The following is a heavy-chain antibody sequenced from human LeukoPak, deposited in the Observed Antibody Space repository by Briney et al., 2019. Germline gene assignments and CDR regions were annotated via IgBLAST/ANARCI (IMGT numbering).Heavy chain of an antibody. V-gene: IGHV3-7*01. Sequence: GGSLRLSCAASGFTFRNHGMHWVRQAPGKGLEWVANINLHGSEKYYVDSVKGRFAISRDNGKNSLYLQLNSLRAEDTAVYYCARDYSGRDVGIDYWGRGTLVTVSS. J-gene: IGHJ4*02. CDR2: INLHGSEK. CDR1: GFTFRNHG. CDR3: ARDYSGRDVGIDY. D-gene: IGHD1-26*01.